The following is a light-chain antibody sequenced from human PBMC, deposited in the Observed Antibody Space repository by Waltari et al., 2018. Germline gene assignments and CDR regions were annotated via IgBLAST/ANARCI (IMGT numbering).Light chain of an antibody. J-gene: IGLJ3*02. CDR2: ANT. CDR1: SSHIGPNP. V-gene: IGLV1-44*01. CDR3: AAWDDSLNVWV. Sequence: QSMLPQPPSASGTPGQKVTVSCSGGSSHIGPNPVNWYRQFPGTAPKLLIYANTQRPSGVPDRFSGSKSGASASLDIGGLESGDEAQYFCAAWDDSLNVWVFGGGTKVTVL.